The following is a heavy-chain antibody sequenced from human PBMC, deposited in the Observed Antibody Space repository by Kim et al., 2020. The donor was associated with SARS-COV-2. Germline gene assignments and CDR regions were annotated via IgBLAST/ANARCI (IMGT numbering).Heavy chain of an antibody. D-gene: IGHD6-13*01. J-gene: IGHJ6*02. Sequence: SETLSLTCAVYGGSFSGYYWSWIRQPPGKGLEWIGEINHSGSTNYNPSLKSRVTISVDTSKNQFTLKLSSVTAADTAVYYCARMGIAAAGKGRGMDVWGQGTTVTVSS. CDR3: ARMGIAAAGKGRGMDV. CDR1: GGSFSGYY. CDR2: INHSGST. V-gene: IGHV4-34*01.